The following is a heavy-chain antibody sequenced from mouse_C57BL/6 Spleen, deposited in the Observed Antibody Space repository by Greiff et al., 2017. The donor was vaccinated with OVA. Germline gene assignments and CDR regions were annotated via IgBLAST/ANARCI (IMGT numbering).Heavy chain of an antibody. Sequence: VQLQQSGAELVRPGASVKLSCTASGFNIKDDYMHWVKQRPEQALEWIGWIDPVNVDTEYASKFQGKATITADTSSNTAYLQLSSLTSEDTAVYYCTTTVTTGYYAMDYWGQGTSVTVSS. CDR1: GFNIKDDY. CDR2: IDPVNVDT. D-gene: IGHD2-2*01. V-gene: IGHV14-4*01. J-gene: IGHJ4*01. CDR3: TTTVTTGYYAMDY.